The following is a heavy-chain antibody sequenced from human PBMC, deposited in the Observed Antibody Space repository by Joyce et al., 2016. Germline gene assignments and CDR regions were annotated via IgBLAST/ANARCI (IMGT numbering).Heavy chain of an antibody. CDR2: IYNSGNT. CDR1: GDSFTTGGYA. D-gene: IGHD3-10*01. CDR3: ARAPRGPGYFDS. V-gene: IGHV4-30-2*01. Sequence: QLLLQESGPGLVKTSQTLSLTCAVSGDSFTTGGYAWNWIRQPPGKGLEWIGDIYNSGNTHFTPSPQSRVTISLDRSKSQFSLKLSSVTAADTAVYYCARAPRGPGYFDSWGQGTLVTVSS. J-gene: IGHJ4*02.